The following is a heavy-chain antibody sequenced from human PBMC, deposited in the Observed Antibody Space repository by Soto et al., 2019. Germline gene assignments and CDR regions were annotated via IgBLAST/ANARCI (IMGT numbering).Heavy chain of an antibody. CDR3: AREHSSSWYGGVHFDY. CDR2: ISYDGSNK. Sequence: QVQLVESGGGVVQPGRSLRLSCAASGFTFSSYAMHWVRQAPGKGLEWVAVISYDGSNKYYADSVKGRFTISRDNSKNTLYLQMNSLRAEDTAVYYCAREHSSSWYGGVHFDYWGQGTLVTVSS. J-gene: IGHJ4*02. CDR1: GFTFSSYA. V-gene: IGHV3-30-3*01. D-gene: IGHD6-13*01.